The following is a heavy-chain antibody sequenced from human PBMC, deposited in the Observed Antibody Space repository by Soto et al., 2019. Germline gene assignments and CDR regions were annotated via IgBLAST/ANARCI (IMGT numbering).Heavy chain of an antibody. CDR2: ISSSSSTI. Sequence: GGSLRLSCAASGFTFSSYSTNWVRQAPGKGLEWVSYISSSSSTIYYADSVKGRFTISRDNAKNSLYLQMNSLRAEDTAVYYCARDRIGYSSGWYPSDYWGQGTLVTVSS. V-gene: IGHV3-48*01. J-gene: IGHJ4*02. CDR1: GFTFSSYS. D-gene: IGHD6-19*01. CDR3: ARDRIGYSSGWYPSDY.